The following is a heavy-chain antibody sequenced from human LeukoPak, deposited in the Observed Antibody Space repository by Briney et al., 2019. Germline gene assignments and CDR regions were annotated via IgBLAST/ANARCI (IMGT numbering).Heavy chain of an antibody. J-gene: IGHJ3*02. CDR1: GFTFSSYG. CDR3: AREAIGTTKSDDAFDI. V-gene: IGHV3-30*03. Sequence: GGSLRLSCAASGFTFSSYGMHWVRQAPGKGLEWVAVISYDGSNKYYADSVKGRFTISRDNSKNTLFLQMNSLRGEDTAVYYCAREAIGTTKSDDAFDIWGQGTMVTVSS. D-gene: IGHD1-1*01. CDR2: ISYDGSNK.